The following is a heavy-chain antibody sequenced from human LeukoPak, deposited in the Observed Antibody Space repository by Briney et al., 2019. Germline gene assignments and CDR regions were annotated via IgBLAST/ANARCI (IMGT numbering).Heavy chain of an antibody. CDR1: GFTFSSCA. J-gene: IGHJ6*02. Sequence: GGSLRLSCAASGFTFSSCAMNWVRQAPGKGLEWVSHISSGGGSAHYADSVKGRFTISRDNFKNTLYLQMNSLRDEDTAVYYCARDHYYYDLGSYYLDYQYGMDVWGQGTTVTVSS. V-gene: IGHV3-23*01. CDR3: ARDHYYYDLGSYYLDYQYGMDV. CDR2: ISSGGGSA. D-gene: IGHD3-10*01.